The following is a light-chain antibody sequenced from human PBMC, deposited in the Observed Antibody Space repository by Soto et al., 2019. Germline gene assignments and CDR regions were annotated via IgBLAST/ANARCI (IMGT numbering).Light chain of an antibody. CDR2: DAS. CDR3: QQYGSSPPWT. V-gene: IGKV3-20*01. CDR1: QSVTSNY. J-gene: IGKJ1*01. Sequence: EIVLTQSPGTLSLSPGERATLSCRASQSVTSNYLAWYQQKPGQAPRLLIYDASSRATGIPDRFSVSGSGTDFTLTISRLEPEDFAVYYCQQYGSSPPWTFGQGTKVEIK.